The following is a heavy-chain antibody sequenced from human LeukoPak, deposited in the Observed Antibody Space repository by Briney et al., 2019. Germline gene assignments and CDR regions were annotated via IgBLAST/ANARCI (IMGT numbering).Heavy chain of an antibody. CDR1: GFSVSTNY. CDR3: ARDEGGEAFDI. Sequence: GGSLRLSCAASGFSVSTNYMTWVRQAPGKGLEWVSVIYSGGSTYYADSVEGRFTISRDNSKNTLYLQMNSLRAEDTAVYYCARDEGGEAFDIWGQGTMVTVSS. CDR2: IYSGGST. J-gene: IGHJ3*02. D-gene: IGHD6-25*01. V-gene: IGHV3-53*01.